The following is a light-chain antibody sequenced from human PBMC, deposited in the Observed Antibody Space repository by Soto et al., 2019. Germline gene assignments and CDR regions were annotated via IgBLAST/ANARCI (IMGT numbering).Light chain of an antibody. J-gene: IGKJ1*01. CDR3: QQYLTSPRT. Sequence: IVLTQSPGTVSLSPGERATLSCRASQSVTSNYLAWYQQKPGQAPRLLVSGASIRATDVPDRFSGSGSGTDISLTISRLGPEDFAVYYCQQYLTSPRTFGQGTKVDI. CDR1: QSVTSNY. CDR2: GAS. V-gene: IGKV3-20*01.